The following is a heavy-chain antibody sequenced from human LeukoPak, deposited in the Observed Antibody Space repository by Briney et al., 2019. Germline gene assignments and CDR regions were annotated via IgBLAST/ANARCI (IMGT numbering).Heavy chain of an antibody. D-gene: IGHD3-10*01. CDR3: AADPHSFRFGELFGYYAFDI. Sequence: GASVKVSCRASGYTFTDYFMHWVRQAPGQGREWIGWINPNSGVTNYAQKFQGRVTMTRDTSTSTAYMEVTSLKSDDTAVYYCAADPHSFRFGELFGYYAFDIWGQGTMVTVSS. CDR2: INPNSGVT. J-gene: IGHJ3*02. CDR1: GYTFTDYF. V-gene: IGHV1-2*02.